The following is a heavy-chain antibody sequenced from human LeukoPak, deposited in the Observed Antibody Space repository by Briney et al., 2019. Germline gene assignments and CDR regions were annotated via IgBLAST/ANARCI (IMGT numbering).Heavy chain of an antibody. V-gene: IGHV1-46*01. CDR3: ARDQEAFDY. CDR1: GYSFTSNY. Sequence: ASVKVSCKASGYSFTSNYIHWVRQAPGQGLEWMGMIHPRDGSTSYAQKFQGRVTVTRDTSTSTVHMELSGLRSEDTAVYYCARDQEAFDYWGQGTLVTVSS. J-gene: IGHJ4*02. CDR2: IHPRDGST.